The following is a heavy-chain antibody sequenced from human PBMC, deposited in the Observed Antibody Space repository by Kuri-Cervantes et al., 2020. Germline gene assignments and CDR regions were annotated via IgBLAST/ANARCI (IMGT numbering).Heavy chain of an antibody. CDR1: GFTFSSYW. Sequence: GSLRLSCAASGFTFSSYWMSWVRQAPGKGLEWIGSIFYSGSTYYNPSLKSRVSISVDTSKNQFSLKLSSVTAADTAVYYCARTLLWFGEKIDYWGQGTLVTVSS. V-gene: IGHV4-39*07. J-gene: IGHJ4*02. CDR2: IFYSGST. CDR3: ARTLLWFGEKIDY. D-gene: IGHD3-10*01.